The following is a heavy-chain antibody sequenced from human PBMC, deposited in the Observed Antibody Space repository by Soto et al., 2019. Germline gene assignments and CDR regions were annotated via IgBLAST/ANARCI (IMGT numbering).Heavy chain of an antibody. V-gene: IGHV1-69*13. Sequence: SAKVSCKASGGPFSSYAISWVRQAPGQGLEWMGGIIPIFGTANYAQKFQGRVTITADESTSTAYMELSSLRSEDTAVYYCARQDSSGYALDYWGQGTLVTVSS. CDR2: IIPIFGTA. D-gene: IGHD3-22*01. CDR3: ARQDSSGYALDY. CDR1: GGPFSSYA. J-gene: IGHJ4*02.